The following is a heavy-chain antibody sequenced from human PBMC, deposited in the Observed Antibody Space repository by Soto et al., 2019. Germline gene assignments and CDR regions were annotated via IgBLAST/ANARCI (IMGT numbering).Heavy chain of an antibody. CDR1: GGTYRHYA. CDR3: PRYNVNEWCMDV. J-gene: IGHJ6*02. D-gene: IGHD1-20*01. CDR2: IIPLSDTV. Sequence: QVQLVQSGAEVRKPGSSVKVSCKTPGGTYRHYAISWVRQAPGQGLEWMGGIIPLSDTVNYAQKFQGRLTITADKSTSSAYMELSSLRPEETAGYYCPRYNVNEWCMDVWGPGPTVTVSS. V-gene: IGHV1-69*06.